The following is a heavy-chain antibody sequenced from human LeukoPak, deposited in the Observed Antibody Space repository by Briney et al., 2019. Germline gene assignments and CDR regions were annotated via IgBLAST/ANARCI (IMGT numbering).Heavy chain of an antibody. CDR3: ARGLIYYDSSGRPVEYFRH. CDR2: ISAYNGST. V-gene: IGHV1-18*01. Sequence: ASVKVSCKASGYTFTSYGISWVRQAPGQGLEWMGWISAYNGSTNYAQKLQGRVTMTTDTSTSTAYMELSSLRSEDTAVYYCARGLIYYDSSGRPVEYFRHWGQGTLVIVSS. J-gene: IGHJ1*01. D-gene: IGHD3-22*01. CDR1: GYTFTSYG.